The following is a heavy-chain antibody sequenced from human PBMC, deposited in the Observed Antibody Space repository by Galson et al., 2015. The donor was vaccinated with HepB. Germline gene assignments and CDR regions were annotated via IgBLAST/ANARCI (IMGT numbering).Heavy chain of an antibody. CDR3: ARAVNDCSSTSCYFYYYYGMDV. D-gene: IGHD2-2*01. V-gene: IGHV3-74*01. Sequence: SLRLSCAASGFTFSSYRMHWVRQAPGKGLVWVSRINSDGSSTSYADSVKGRFTISRDDAKNTLYLQMNSLRAEDTAVYYCARAVNDCSSTSCYFYYYYGMDVWGQGTTVTVSS. CDR1: GFTFSSYR. J-gene: IGHJ6*02. CDR2: INSDGSST.